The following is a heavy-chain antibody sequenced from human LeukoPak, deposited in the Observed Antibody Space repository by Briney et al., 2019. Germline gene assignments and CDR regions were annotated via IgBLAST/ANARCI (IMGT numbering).Heavy chain of an antibody. V-gene: IGHV1-69*06. J-gene: IGHJ4*02. D-gene: IGHD3-22*01. Sequence: SVKVSCKASGGTFSSYAISWVRQVPGQGLEWMGGIIPIFGTANYAQKFQGRVTITADKSTSTAYMELSSLRSEDTAVYYCARGPDYYDSSGYYYYFDYWGQGTLVTVSS. CDR3: ARGPDYYDSSGYYYYFDY. CDR2: IIPIFGTA. CDR1: GGTFSSYA.